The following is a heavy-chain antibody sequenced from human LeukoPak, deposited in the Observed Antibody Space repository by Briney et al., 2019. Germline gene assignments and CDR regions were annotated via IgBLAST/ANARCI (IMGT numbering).Heavy chain of an antibody. V-gene: IGHV4-39*07. CDR3: ARGMRGRWLRSEAFYYFDY. J-gene: IGHJ4*02. Sequence: SETLSLTCTVSGGPICSSSYYWRWIRQPPGKGLEWLGGNYYSGITFNNPSLKSRVTISLDTSHNQFSLQLHSVTAADTAVYYCARGMRGRWLRSEAFYYFDYWGQGTLVTVSS. D-gene: IGHD5-24*01. CDR2: NYYSGIT. CDR1: GGPICSSSYY.